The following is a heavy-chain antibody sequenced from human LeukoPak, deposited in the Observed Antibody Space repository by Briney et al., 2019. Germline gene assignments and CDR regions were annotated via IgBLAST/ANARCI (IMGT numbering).Heavy chain of an antibody. CDR1: GFTFSNYW. V-gene: IGHV3-7*03. Sequence: GGSLRLSCAASGFTFSNYWMSWVRQAPGKGLEWVANINEDGSEKYYVDFVKGRFTISRDNGKNSLFLKMNSLRVEDTAVYYCAKHPSGYYYDHFDYWGQGTLVTVSS. CDR3: AKHPSGYYYDHFDY. D-gene: IGHD3-22*01. CDR2: INEDGSEK. J-gene: IGHJ4*02.